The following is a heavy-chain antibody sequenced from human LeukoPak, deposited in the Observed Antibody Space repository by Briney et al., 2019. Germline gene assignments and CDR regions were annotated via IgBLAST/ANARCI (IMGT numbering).Heavy chain of an antibody. CDR3: ARDLRYGGNSY. CDR2: IYTSGST. V-gene: IGHV4-61*02. J-gene: IGHJ4*02. Sequence: SETLSLTCTVSGGSISSGSYYWSWIRQPAGKGLEWIGRIYTSGSTNYNPSLKSRVTISVDTSKNQFSLKLSSVTAADTAVYYCARDLRYGGNSYWGQGTLVTVSS. D-gene: IGHD4-23*01. CDR1: GGSISSGSYY.